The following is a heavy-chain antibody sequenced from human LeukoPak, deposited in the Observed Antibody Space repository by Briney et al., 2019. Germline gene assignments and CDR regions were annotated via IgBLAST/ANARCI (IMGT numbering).Heavy chain of an antibody. Sequence: ASVKVSCKASGYTFTGYYMHWVRQAPGQGLEWMGWINPNSGGTNYAQKFQGRVTMTRDTSISTAYMELSRLRSDDTAVYYCAREDVRSTGGGYWGQGTLVTVSS. J-gene: IGHJ4*02. CDR2: INPNSGGT. V-gene: IGHV1-2*02. CDR1: GYTFTGYY. CDR3: AREDVRSTGGGY. D-gene: IGHD7-27*01.